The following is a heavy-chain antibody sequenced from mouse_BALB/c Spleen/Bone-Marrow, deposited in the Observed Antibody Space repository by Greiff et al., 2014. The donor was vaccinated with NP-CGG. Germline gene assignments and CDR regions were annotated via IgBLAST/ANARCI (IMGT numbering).Heavy chain of an antibody. Sequence: VQLKESGPELVKPGASVKITCKASGYTFTDYIMDWVRLSHGKSLEWIGDINVNNGGTIYNQKFKGKATLTVDKSSSTAYMELRSLTSEDTAVYYCVTGTAWFTYWGQGTLVTVS. CDR3: VTGTAWFTY. D-gene: IGHD4-1*01. V-gene: IGHV1-18*01. CDR2: INVNNGGT. J-gene: IGHJ3*01. CDR1: GYTFTDYI.